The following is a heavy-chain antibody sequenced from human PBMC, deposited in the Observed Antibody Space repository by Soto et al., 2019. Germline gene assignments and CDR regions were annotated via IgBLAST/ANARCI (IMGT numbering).Heavy chain of an antibody. D-gene: IGHD3-9*01. CDR2: IYYSGST. J-gene: IGHJ4*02. CDR1: GGSISSSSYY. Sequence: PSETLSLTCTVSGGSISSSSYYWGWIRQPPGKGLEWIGSIYYSGSTYYNPSLKSRVTISVDTSKNQFSLKLSSVTAADTAVYYCARQDATETGYWGQGTLVTVS. CDR3: ARQDATETGY. V-gene: IGHV4-39*01.